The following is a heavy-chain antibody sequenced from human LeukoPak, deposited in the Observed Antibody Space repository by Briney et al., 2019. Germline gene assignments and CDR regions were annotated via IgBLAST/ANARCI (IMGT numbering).Heavy chain of an antibody. V-gene: IGHV3-30-3*01. CDR3: ARALDEGARFDY. CDR2: ISYDGSNK. CDR1: GFTFSSYA. Sequence: GRSLRLSCAASGFTFSSYAMHWVRQAPGKGLEWVAVISYDGSNKYYADSVKGRFTISRDNSKNTLYLQMNSLRAEDTAVYYCARALDEGARFDYWGQGTLVTVSS. J-gene: IGHJ4*02.